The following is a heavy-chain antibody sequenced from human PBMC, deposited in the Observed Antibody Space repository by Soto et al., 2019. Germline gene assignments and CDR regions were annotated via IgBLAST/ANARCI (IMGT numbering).Heavy chain of an antibody. Sequence: QVQLQESGPGLVNPSETLSLTCTVSGGSISGGGYYWSWIRQPPGKGLEWIGYIYDSGSTYYNPSLKSRSSISVDTSKNQFSLRLSSVTAADTAVYYCAREIIPLTTDWYFDLWGRGTLVTVSS. CDR3: AREIIPLTTDWYFDL. D-gene: IGHD4-17*01. V-gene: IGHV4-30-4*01. J-gene: IGHJ2*01. CDR2: IYDSGST. CDR1: GGSISGGGYY.